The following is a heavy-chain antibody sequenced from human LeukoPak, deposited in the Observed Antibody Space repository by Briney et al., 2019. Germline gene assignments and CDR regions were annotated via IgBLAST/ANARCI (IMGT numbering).Heavy chain of an antibody. V-gene: IGHV1-2*02. CDR3: AKGYSSSWYVVFDY. J-gene: IGHJ4*02. CDR2: INPNSGGT. Sequence: ASVKVSCKASGYTFTSYYMHWVRQAPGQGLEWMGWINPNSGGTNYAQKFQGRVTMTRDTSISTAYMELSRLRSDDTAVYYCAKGYSSSWYVVFDYWGQGTLVTVSS. D-gene: IGHD6-13*01. CDR1: GYTFTSYY.